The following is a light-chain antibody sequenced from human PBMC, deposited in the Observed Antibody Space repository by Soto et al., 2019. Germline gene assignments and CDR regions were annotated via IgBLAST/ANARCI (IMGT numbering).Light chain of an antibody. Sequence: MMMTQSPATLSVSPGERVTLSCRTSQSIRSHLAWYQQRPGQAPRLLMYGASSRADGIPARFTGSGSGTEFTLTISSLQSEDFAVYYCQQYHIWPPWTSGQGTKVDIK. CDR2: GAS. V-gene: IGKV3-15*01. J-gene: IGKJ1*01. CDR1: QSIRSH. CDR3: QQYHIWPPWT.